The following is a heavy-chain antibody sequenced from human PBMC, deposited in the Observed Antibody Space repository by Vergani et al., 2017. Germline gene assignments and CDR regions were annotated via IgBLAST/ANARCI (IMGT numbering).Heavy chain of an antibody. D-gene: IGHD4-23*01. CDR2: IKQDGSEK. Sequence: EVQLLESGGGLVQPGGSLRLSCAASGFTFSSYWMSWVRQAPGKGLEWVANIKQDGSEKYYVDSVKGRFTISRDNAKNSLYLQMNSLRAEDTAVYYCARVSFYGGNSLFAFDIWGQGTMVTVSS. J-gene: IGHJ3*02. CDR1: GFTFSSYW. V-gene: IGHV3-7*01. CDR3: ARVSFYGGNSLFAFDI.